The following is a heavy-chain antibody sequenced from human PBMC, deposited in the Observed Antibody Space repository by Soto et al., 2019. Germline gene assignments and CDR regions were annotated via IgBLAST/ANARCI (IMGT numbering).Heavy chain of an antibody. V-gene: IGHV3-64*01. J-gene: IGHJ4*02. CDR2: ISSNGGST. Sequence: EVQLVESGGGLVQPGGSLRLSCAASGFTFSSYAMHWVRQAPGKGLEYVSAISSNGGSTYYANSVKGRFTISRDNSKNTLYLQMGSLRAEDMAVYYCAREVLWFGELELDYWGQGTLVTVSS. CDR1: GFTFSSYA. CDR3: AREVLWFGELELDY. D-gene: IGHD3-10*01.